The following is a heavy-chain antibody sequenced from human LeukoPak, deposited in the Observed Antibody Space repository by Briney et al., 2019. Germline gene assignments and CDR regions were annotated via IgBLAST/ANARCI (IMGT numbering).Heavy chain of an antibody. D-gene: IGHD3-22*01. CDR2: IYYRGST. CDR1: GGSISSSSYY. CDR3: ARKYYYDSSGYSSPDY. Sequence: SETLSLTCTVSGGSISSSSYYWGWIRQPPGKGLEWIGSIYYRGSTYYNPSLKSRVTISVDTSKNQFSLKLSSVTAADTAVYYCARKYYYDSSGYSSPDYWGQGTLVTVSS. V-gene: IGHV4-39*01. J-gene: IGHJ4*02.